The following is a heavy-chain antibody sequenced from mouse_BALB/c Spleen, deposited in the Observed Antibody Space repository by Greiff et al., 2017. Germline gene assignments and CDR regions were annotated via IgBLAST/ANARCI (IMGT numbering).Heavy chain of an antibody. Sequence: QSGGSRKLSCAASGFTFSSFGMHWVRQAPEKGLEWVAYISSGSSTIYYADTVKGRFTISRDNPKNTLFLQMTSLRSEDTAMYYCARHAYPYYFDYWGQGTTLTVSS. J-gene: IGHJ2*01. V-gene: IGHV5-17*02. CDR2: ISSGSSTI. CDR1: GFTFSSFG. CDR3: ARHAYPYYFDY. D-gene: IGHD2-10*01.